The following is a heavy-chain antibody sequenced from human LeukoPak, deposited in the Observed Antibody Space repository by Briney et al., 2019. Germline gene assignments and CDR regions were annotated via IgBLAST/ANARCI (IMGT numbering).Heavy chain of an antibody. CDR3: AKGGGYEPQYYYYYLDV. Sequence: GGSLRLSCAASGFTFSSYGMSWVRQAPGKGLEWVSAISGSGGSTYYADSVKGRFTISRDNSKNTLYLQMKSLRAEDTAVYYCAKGGGYEPQYYYYYLDVWGKGTTVTISS. V-gene: IGHV3-23*01. D-gene: IGHD5-12*01. J-gene: IGHJ6*03. CDR1: GFTFSSYG. CDR2: ISGSGGST.